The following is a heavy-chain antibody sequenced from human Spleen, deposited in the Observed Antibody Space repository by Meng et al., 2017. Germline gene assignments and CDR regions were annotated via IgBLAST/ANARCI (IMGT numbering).Heavy chain of an antibody. D-gene: IGHD2-2*01. V-gene: IGHV1-2*06. Sequence: ASVKVSCKASGYTFPDYWLHWVRQAPGQGLEWMGRINPKSGDTHYAQRFQGRVTMTGDTSISTAYMELTRLTSEDTAVYFCARKAGNCISTTCYSLDYWGQGTLVTVSS. CDR2: INPKSGDT. CDR3: ARKAGNCISTTCYSLDY. J-gene: IGHJ4*02. CDR1: GYTFPDYW.